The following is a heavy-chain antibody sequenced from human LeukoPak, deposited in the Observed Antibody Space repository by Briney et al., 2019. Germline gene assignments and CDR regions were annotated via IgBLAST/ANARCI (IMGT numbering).Heavy chain of an antibody. V-gene: IGHV3-48*02. CDR3: VRDSQDYSNYYYYYYGMDV. D-gene: IGHD4-11*01. CDR1: GFTFSSYS. CDR2: ISSRSSNI. J-gene: IGHJ6*02. Sequence: GGSLRLSCAASGFTFSSYSMNWVRQAPGKGLEWVSYISSRSSNIYYADSVKGRFTVSRDNSKNSLFLQMNTLRDEDTAVYYCVRDSQDYSNYYYYYYGMDVWGQGTTVTVSS.